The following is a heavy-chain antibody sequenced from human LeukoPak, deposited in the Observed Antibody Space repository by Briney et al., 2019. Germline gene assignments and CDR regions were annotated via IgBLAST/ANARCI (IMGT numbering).Heavy chain of an antibody. Sequence: SETLSLTCSVSGGSIRSYDWSWIRQPPGKGLEWIGYISYTGSTNYNPSLKSRVTMSGDTPKNQFSLKLSSVTAADTAVYYCVRVGGSPLGALDIWGQGTMVTVSS. CDR2: ISYTGST. J-gene: IGHJ3*02. V-gene: IGHV4-59*01. CDR3: VRVGGSPLGALDI. CDR1: GGSIRSYD.